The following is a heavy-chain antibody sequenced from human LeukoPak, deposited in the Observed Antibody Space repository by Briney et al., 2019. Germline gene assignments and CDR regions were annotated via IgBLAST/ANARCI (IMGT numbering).Heavy chain of an antibody. V-gene: IGHV3-48*02. CDR2: ISSSDNTI. CDR3: ARVHRGYSYGRLDY. D-gene: IGHD5-18*01. Sequence: GGSLRLSCAASGCAFSDYSMNWVRQAPGKGLEWVSYISSSDNTIHYADSVKGRFTTSRDNAKNSLYLEMNSLRDEDTAVYYCARVHRGYSYGRLDYWGQGTLVTVSS. J-gene: IGHJ4*02. CDR1: GCAFSDYS.